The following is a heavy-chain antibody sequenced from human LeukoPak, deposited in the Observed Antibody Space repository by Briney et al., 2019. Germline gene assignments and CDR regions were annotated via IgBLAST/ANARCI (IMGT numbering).Heavy chain of an antibody. V-gene: IGHV4-59*01. CDR3: ATAKLGNFDY. J-gene: IGHJ4*02. CDR1: GGSISSYY. Sequence: SSETLSLTCTVSGGSISSYYWSWIRQPPGKGLEWIGYIYYSGSTNYNPSLKTRVTISVDTSKNQFSLKLTSVTAADTAVYYCATAKLGNFDYWGQGTLVTVSS. D-gene: IGHD7-27*01. CDR2: IYYSGST.